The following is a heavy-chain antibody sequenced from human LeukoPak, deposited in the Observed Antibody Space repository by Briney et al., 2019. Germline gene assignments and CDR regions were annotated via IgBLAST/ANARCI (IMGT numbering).Heavy chain of an antibody. V-gene: IGHV3-23*01. CDR1: GFIFSNFA. CDR2: IRTSGQST. CDR3: ARDGPMTTVTTGDY. J-gene: IGHJ4*02. D-gene: IGHD4-17*01. Sequence: GGSLRLSCAASGFIFSNFAMSWVRQAPGKGLEWVSGIRTSGQSTYYADSVKGRFTISRDDSKNTLYLQMNSLRAEDTAVYYCARDGPMTTVTTGDYWGQGTLVTVSS.